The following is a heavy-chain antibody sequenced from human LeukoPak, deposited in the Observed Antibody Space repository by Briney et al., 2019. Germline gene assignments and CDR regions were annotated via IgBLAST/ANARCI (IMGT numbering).Heavy chain of an antibody. J-gene: IGHJ4*02. CDR2: ISGYNDRP. Sequence: GASVKVSCKTSGYTFANYGISWLRQAPGQGIEWLGWISGYNDRPNYAQKVQGRLTVTTDASTRTAYMELRSLTSDDTAMYYCARDSGGAGSYPHWGQGTLVTVSS. CDR1: GYTFANYG. CDR3: ARDSGGAGSYPH. V-gene: IGHV1-18*04. D-gene: IGHD3-10*01.